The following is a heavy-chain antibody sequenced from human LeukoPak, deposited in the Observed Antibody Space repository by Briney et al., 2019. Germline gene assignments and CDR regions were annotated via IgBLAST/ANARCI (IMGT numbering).Heavy chain of an antibody. Sequence: GASVKIFCKASGYTFTSYDINWVRQATGQGLEWMGWMNPNSGNTGYAQTLQARVTMTRNTSISTAYMEMNSLTSEDTAVYYCARSKVGATTLPIDSWGQGTLVIVSS. CDR2: MNPNSGNT. CDR3: ARSKVGATTLPIDS. J-gene: IGHJ4*02. V-gene: IGHV1-8*01. CDR1: GYTFTSYD. D-gene: IGHD1-26*01.